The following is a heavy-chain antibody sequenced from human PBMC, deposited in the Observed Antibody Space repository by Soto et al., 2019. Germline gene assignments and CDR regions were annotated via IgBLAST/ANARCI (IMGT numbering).Heavy chain of an antibody. CDR2: ISYDGSNK. CDR1: GFTCSSYA. J-gene: IGHJ5*02. CDR3: ARDGNHIVVVTAIYNWFDP. D-gene: IGHD2-21*02. V-gene: IGHV3-30-3*01. Sequence: GXSLILSCAASGFTCSSYALHCVRQAPSRGLEWVAVISYDGSNKYYADSVKGRFTISRDNSKNTLYLQMNSLRAEDTAVYYCARDGNHIVVVTAIYNWFDPWGQGTLVTVSS.